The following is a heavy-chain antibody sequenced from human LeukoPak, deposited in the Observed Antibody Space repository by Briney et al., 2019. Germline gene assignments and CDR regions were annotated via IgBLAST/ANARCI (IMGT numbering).Heavy chain of an antibody. CDR2: VYSSGVG. Sequence: SETLSLTCTVSGGSITGYYWNWIRQPAGEGLEWLGRVYSSGVGNYNPSLTSRVTMSVDTSKNQFSLKLTSLTAADTAVYYCAREEFLHEIDSSGYFVYWGQGTLVTVSS. V-gene: IGHV4-4*07. D-gene: IGHD3-22*01. CDR3: AREEFLHEIDSSGYFVY. J-gene: IGHJ4*02. CDR1: GGSITGYY.